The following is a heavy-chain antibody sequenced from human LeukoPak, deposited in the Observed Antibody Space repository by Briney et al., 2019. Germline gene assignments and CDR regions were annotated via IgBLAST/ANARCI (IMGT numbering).Heavy chain of an antibody. CDR3: VRLLDVDY. CDR2: INSDGSIT. V-gene: IGHV3-74*01. Sequence: GGSLRLSCAASGFTFSNYWMHCVRQAPGKGLVWVSRINSDGSITDYAGSVQGRFTISRDNAKNTVYLQMSSLRAEDTAVYYCVRLLDVDYWGQGTLVTVSS. D-gene: IGHD3-3*01. J-gene: IGHJ4*02. CDR1: GFTFSNYW.